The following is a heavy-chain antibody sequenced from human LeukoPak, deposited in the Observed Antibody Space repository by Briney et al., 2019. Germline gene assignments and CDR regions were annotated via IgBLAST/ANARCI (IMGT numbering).Heavy chain of an antibody. Sequence: SGTLSLTCAVSGASIDSHSWWSWVRQSPGKGLEWIGEIYHSGGANYKPSLKSRVTMSVDTSKNHFSLKLTSVTAADTAVYYCAYNRNFALDNWGQGTLVTVSS. J-gene: IGHJ4*02. CDR1: GASIDSHSW. V-gene: IGHV4-4*02. D-gene: IGHD1-14*01. CDR3: AYNRNFALDN. CDR2: IYHSGGA.